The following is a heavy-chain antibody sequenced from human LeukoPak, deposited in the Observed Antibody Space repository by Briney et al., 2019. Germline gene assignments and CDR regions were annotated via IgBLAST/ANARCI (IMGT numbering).Heavy chain of an antibody. CDR1: GYTFTSYY. CDR3: ARALQVGSTHFDY. J-gene: IGHJ4*02. D-gene: IGHD2-15*01. V-gene: IGHV1-46*01. CDR2: INPSGGST. Sequence: GASVKVSCKASGYTFTSYYMHWVRQAPGQGLEWMGIINPSGGSTSYAQKFQGRVTMTRNTSISTAYMELSSLRSEDTAVYYCARALQVGSTHFDYWGQGTLVTVSS.